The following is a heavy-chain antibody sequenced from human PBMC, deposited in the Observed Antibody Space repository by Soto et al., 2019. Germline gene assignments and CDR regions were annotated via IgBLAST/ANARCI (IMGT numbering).Heavy chain of an antibody. CDR2: INHSGST. D-gene: IGHD2-2*01. V-gene: IGHV4-34*01. CDR1: GGSFSDFY. CDR3: ARCPRVVWVVPTAQRDVFDI. J-gene: IGHJ3*02. Sequence: QVQLQQWGAGLLKPSETLSLTCAVYGGSFSDFYWNCIRQPPGKGLEWIGEINHSGSTSYNPSLKSRVTILVDTSKNQISLKVTSVTAADAAVYYCARCPRVVWVVPTAQRDVFDILGQGTMVTVSS.